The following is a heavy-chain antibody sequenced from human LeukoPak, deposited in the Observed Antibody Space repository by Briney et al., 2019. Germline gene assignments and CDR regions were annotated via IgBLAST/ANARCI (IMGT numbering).Heavy chain of an antibody. V-gene: IGHV4-59*12. J-gene: IGHJ3*02. CDR2: FHYTGNT. CDR1: GASISSYY. Sequence: SETLSLTCTVSGASISSYYWTWIRQPPGKGLESIGYFHYTGNTNYNPSLKSRVTISVDTSKNQFSLKVTSVTAADTAVYYCARVGKTVAGTGTFDIWGQGTMVTVSS. D-gene: IGHD6-19*01. CDR3: ARVGKTVAGTGTFDI.